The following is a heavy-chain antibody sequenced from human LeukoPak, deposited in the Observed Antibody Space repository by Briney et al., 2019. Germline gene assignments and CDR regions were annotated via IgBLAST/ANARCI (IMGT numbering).Heavy chain of an antibody. J-gene: IGHJ5*02. CDR1: GFTVSSNY. Sequence: TGGSLRLSCAASGFTVSSNYMSWVRQAPGKGLEWVSVIYSGGSTYYADSVKGRFTISRDTSKNTLYLQINSLRVKDTAVYYCIVFGDSNHWGQGTLVTVSS. D-gene: IGHD4-17*01. CDR3: IVFGDSNH. V-gene: IGHV3-53*01. CDR2: IYSGGST.